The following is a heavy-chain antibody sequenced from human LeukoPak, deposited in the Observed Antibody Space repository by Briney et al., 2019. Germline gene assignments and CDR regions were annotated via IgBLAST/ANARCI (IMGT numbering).Heavy chain of an antibody. J-gene: IGHJ3*02. CDR1: GFTFSSYA. V-gene: IGHV3-23*01. Sequence: GGSLRLSCAASGFTFSSYAMTWVRQAPGKGLEWVSGISGSGGSSYSADSVKGRFTISRDNSKKTLYMQMNSLRAEDTAVYYCTKHRGGWIDAFDIWGQGKMVTVSS. CDR2: ISGSGGSS. D-gene: IGHD5-12*01. CDR3: TKHRGGWIDAFDI.